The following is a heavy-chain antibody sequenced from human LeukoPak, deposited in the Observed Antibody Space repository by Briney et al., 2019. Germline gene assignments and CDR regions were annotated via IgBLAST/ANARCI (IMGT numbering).Heavy chain of an antibody. D-gene: IGHD3-16*02. CDR3: ARGSLHDAFDI. V-gene: IGHV4-31*03. CDR1: GGSISSGGYY. CDR2: IYYSGST. Sequence: PSETLSLTCTVSGGSISSGGYYWSWIRQHPGKGLEWIGYIYYSGSTYYNPSLKSRVTISVDTSKNQFSLKLSSVTAADTAVYYCARGSLHDAFDIWGQGTMVTVSS. J-gene: IGHJ3*02.